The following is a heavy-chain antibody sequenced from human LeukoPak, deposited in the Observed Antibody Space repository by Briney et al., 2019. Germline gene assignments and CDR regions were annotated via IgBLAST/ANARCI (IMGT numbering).Heavy chain of an antibody. CDR2: IGGDGRDT. CDR1: EFPFGNYA. V-gene: IGHV3-23*01. Sequence: GGSPRLFCAASEFPFGNYAMSWVRQAPGEGLVWLSSIGGDGRDTVYADSVKGRFTISRDNSNKRLYLQMNSLRGEDTAVYYCAKDHFSANGIYDPFDMWGQGTMVTVSS. CDR3: AKDHFSANGIYDPFDM. D-gene: IGHD2-21*01. J-gene: IGHJ3*02.